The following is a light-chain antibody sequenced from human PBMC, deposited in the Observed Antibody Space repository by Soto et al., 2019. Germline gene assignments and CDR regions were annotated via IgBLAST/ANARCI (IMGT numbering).Light chain of an antibody. V-gene: IGLV1-51*01. Sequence: QSVLTQPPSVSAAPGQRVTISCSGSSSNIGNNYVSWYQQLPGTVPKLLIFENNKRPSGIPDRISGSKSGTSATLAITGLQTGDEADDYCGTWDGSLSTVVFGGGTKLTVL. J-gene: IGLJ2*01. CDR1: SSNIGNNY. CDR3: GTWDGSLSTVV. CDR2: ENN.